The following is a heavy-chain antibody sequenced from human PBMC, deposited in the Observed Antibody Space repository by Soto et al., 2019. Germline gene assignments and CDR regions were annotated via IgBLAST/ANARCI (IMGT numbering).Heavy chain of an antibody. CDR3: ARRGSGWQERDYGMDV. D-gene: IGHD6-19*01. CDR2: IYYSGST. J-gene: IGHJ6*02. CDR1: GGSISSSSYY. Sequence: QLQLQESGPGLVKPSETLSLTCTVSGGSISSSSYYWGWIRQPPGKGLEWIGSIYYSGSTYYNPSLKSRVTISVDTSKNQFSLKLSSVTAADTAVYYCARRGSGWQERDYGMDVWGQGTTVTVSS. V-gene: IGHV4-39*01.